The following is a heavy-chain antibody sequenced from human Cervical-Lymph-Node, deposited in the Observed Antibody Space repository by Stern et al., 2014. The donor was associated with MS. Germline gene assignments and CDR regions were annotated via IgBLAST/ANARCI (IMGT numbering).Heavy chain of an antibody. D-gene: IGHD5-18*01. J-gene: IGHJ4*02. V-gene: IGHV1-3*01. CDR2: INAARGNT. CDR3: ARDLTFVDTSSWPLDY. CDR1: GYIFSRYI. Sequence: QVQLMQSGTEVTKPGASVKVSCRTSGYIFSRYIMHWVRQAPGQRLEWMGWINAARGNTNYSQNFRGRVSITRDASASTTYMELTGLRSEDTAIYYCARDLTFVDTSSWPLDYWGQGTLVTVSS.